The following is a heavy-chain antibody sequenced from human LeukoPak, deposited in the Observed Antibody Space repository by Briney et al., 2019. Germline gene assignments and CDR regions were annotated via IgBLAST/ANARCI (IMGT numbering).Heavy chain of an antibody. D-gene: IGHD5-18*01. CDR2: VYYSGSA. CDR1: GGSVGSGTYY. V-gene: IGHV4-39*07. J-gene: IGHJ5*02. CDR3: AIEDTAMARGFDP. Sequence: SETLSLTCTVSGGSVGSGTYYWSWIRQSPGKGLEWIGNVYYSGSAYYNPSLKSRVTMSVDTSKNQFSLKLSSVTAADTAVYYCAIEDTAMARGFDPWGQETLVTVSS.